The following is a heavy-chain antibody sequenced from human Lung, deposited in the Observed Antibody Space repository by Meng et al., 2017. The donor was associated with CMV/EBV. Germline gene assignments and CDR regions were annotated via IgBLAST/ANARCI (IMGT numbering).Heavy chain of an antibody. Sequence: SXXVSXKASGGTFSSYAISWVRQAPGQGLEWMGGIIPILGIANYAQKFQGRVTITADKSTSTAYMELSSLRSEDTAVYYCARGTGYCSSTSCWGPDDPSYYFDYGXQGTLVTVSS. V-gene: IGHV1-69*10. CDR1: GGTFSSYA. CDR3: ARGTGYCSSTSCWGPDDPSYYFDY. J-gene: IGHJ4*02. CDR2: IIPILGIA. D-gene: IGHD2-2*01.